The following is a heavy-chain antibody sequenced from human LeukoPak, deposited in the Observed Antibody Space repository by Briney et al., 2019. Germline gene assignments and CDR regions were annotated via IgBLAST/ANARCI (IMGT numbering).Heavy chain of an antibody. CDR1: GFTFSIYW. Sequence: PGGSLRLLRAASGFTFSIYWMQWARHAPGKGLVCVARITSDGRSRTYADSVKGRFTISRDKAKNTLSLQMNSLRTEDTAVYYCAREVCIGGSCSVFDYWGQGTLVTVSS. J-gene: IGHJ4*02. V-gene: IGHV3-74*01. D-gene: IGHD2-15*01. CDR2: ITSDGRSR. CDR3: AREVCIGGSCSVFDY.